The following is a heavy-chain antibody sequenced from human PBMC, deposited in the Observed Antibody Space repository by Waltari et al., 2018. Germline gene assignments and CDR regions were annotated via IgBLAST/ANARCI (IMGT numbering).Heavy chain of an antibody. V-gene: IGHV3-21*01. Sequence: EVQLVESGGGLVKPGGSLRLSCAASGFTFSSYSMNWVRQAPGKGLEWVSSISSSSSYIYYADSVKGRFTISRDNAKNSLYLQMNSLRAEDTAVYYCARGVMVPGLVVDYWGQGTLVTVSS. CDR3: ARGVMVPGLVVDY. CDR1: GFTFSSYS. J-gene: IGHJ4*02. CDR2: ISSSSSYI. D-gene: IGHD1-26*01.